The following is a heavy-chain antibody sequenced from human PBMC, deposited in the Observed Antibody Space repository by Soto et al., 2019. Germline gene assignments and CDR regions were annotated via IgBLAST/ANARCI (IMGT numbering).Heavy chain of an antibody. D-gene: IGHD1-26*01. V-gene: IGHV4-30-2*01. J-gene: IGHJ4*01. CDR1: GGSVSSANHS. CDR2: IYLSGST. Sequence: SETLSLTCAVSGGSVSSANHSWSWIRQPPGKGLEWIGNIYLSGSTDYNPSLKSRVTISVDRSKNQFSLKLSSVTAADTAVYYCARVFTNFYYYFDTWGHGTKVTVSS. CDR3: ARVFTNFYYYFDT.